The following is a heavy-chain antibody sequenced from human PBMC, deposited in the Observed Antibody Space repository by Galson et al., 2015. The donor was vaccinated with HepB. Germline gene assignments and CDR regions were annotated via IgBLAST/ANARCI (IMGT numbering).Heavy chain of an antibody. J-gene: IGHJ4*02. D-gene: IGHD6-13*01. CDR3: ARGEPGIAAAGFDY. CDR2: INANSGGT. Sequence: SVKVSCKASGYTFTGYYMHWVRQAPGQGLEWMGRINANSGGTKYAQNFQGRVSMIRDTSISTAYMELTRLKSDDMAVYYCARGEPGIAAAGFDYWGQGTLVTVSS. V-gene: IGHV1-2*06. CDR1: GYTFTGYY.